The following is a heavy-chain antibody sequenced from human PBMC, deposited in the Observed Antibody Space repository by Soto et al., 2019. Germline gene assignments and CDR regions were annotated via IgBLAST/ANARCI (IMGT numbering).Heavy chain of an antibody. Sequence: PGESMIPPCKVSGLAFRHNYLAWIRQAPWQRIEWLSVISPAGSPAYDADSVKGRFTTATDNARKSLYRQMNSVRPEDTGVYYYATGGIYYVAWVQGNLVTVSA. D-gene: IGHD1-26*01. V-gene: IGHV3-11*01. CDR2: ISPAGSPA. J-gene: IGHJ5*01. CDR3: ATGGIYYVA. CDR1: GLAFRHNY.